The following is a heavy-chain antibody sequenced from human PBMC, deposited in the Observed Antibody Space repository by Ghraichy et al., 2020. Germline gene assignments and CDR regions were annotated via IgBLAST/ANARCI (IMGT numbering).Heavy chain of an antibody. J-gene: IGHJ4*02. CDR2: ISPNNGGT. CDR1: GYTFTAYY. Sequence: ASVKVSCKASGYTFTAYYIHWVRQAPGQGLEWMGRISPNNGGTNYAQKFHDRFTLSTDTSINTAYMELSRLTSDDTAVYFCARASTSSSDVYFWGQGTLVTVSS. D-gene: IGHD6-6*01. V-gene: IGHV1-2*06. CDR3: ARASTSSSDVYF.